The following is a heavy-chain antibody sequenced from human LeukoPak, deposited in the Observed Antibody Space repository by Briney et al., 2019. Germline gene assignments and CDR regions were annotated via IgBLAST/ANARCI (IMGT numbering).Heavy chain of an antibody. CDR2: LGIAADT. J-gene: IGHJ4*02. Sequence: PGGSLRLSCAASGFTSNIYDMHWVRQGTGKGLEWVSSLGIAADTYYRGSVKGRFTISRENAKNSLYLQMNSLRAEDTAVYYCASLHNWNYGDFDYWGQGTLVTVSS. CDR1: GFTSNIYD. CDR3: ASLHNWNYGDFDY. V-gene: IGHV3-13*01. D-gene: IGHD1-7*01.